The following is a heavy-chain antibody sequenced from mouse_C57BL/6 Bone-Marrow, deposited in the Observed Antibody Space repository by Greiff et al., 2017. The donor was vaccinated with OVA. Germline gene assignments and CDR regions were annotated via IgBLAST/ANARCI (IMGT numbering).Heavy chain of an antibody. Sequence: EVQLVESGGGLVKPGGSLKLSCAASGFTFSDYGMHWVRQAPEKGLAWVAYISSGSSTIYYADTVKGRFTISRDNAKHTLFLQMTSLRSEDTAMYYCARTRGTWFADWGQGTLVTVSA. CDR2: ISSGSSTI. CDR1: GFTFSDYG. CDR3: ARTRGTWFAD. J-gene: IGHJ3*01. V-gene: IGHV5-17*01.